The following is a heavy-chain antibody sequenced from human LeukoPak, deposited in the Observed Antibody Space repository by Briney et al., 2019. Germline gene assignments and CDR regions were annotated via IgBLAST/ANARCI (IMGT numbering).Heavy chain of an antibody. J-gene: IGHJ4*02. CDR1: GFTFSRYS. V-gene: IGHV3-21*01. CDR3: AREFGYSTPGAGY. D-gene: IGHD6-13*01. CDR2: MSVNSGLI. Sequence: PGGSLRLSCAASGFTFSRYSMHWVRQAPGKGLEWVSSMSVNSGLIYHADSVKGRFPVSRDNAKNSLYLQMHSLRAGYTAVYYCAREFGYSTPGAGYRGQGTLVTVSS.